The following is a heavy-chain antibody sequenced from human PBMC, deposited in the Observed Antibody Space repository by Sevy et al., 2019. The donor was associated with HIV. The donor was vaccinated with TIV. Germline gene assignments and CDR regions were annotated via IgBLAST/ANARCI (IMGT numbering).Heavy chain of an antibody. J-gene: IGHJ6*02. CDR2: TYYRSKWYN. D-gene: IGHD1-1*01. CDR3: ARGDELNSYYYGMDV. Sequence: SQTLSLTCAISGDSVSSSSAAWNWFRQSPSRGLEWLGRTYYRSKWYNNYAVSVKSRVTINPDTSENQFSLHQNSVTPEDTAVYFCARGDELNSYYYGMDVWGQGTTVTVSS. CDR1: GDSVSSSSAA. V-gene: IGHV6-1*01.